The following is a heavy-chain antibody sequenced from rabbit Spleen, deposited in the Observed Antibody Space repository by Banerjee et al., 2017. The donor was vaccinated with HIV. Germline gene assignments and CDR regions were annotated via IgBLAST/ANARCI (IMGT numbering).Heavy chain of an antibody. CDR3: ARDGAGGSYFAL. V-gene: IGHV1S7*01. D-gene: IGHD8-1*01. J-gene: IGHJ4*01. CDR2: IDPVFGIT. Sequence: QLKESGGGLVQPGGSLKLSCKASGFTLSSYYMTWVRQAPGKGLEWIGYIDPVFGITYYANWVNGRFSISRENAQNTAFLQMTSLTAADTATYFGARDGAGGSYFALWGPGTLVTVS. CDR1: GFTLSSYY.